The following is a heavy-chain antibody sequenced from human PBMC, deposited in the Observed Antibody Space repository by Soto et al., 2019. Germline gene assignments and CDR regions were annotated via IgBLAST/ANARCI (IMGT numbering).Heavy chain of an antibody. D-gene: IGHD3-16*02. CDR2: IYHSGST. CDR3: ARVSGEDDYVWGSYRSNWFDP. CDR1: GGSISSGGYS. Sequence: QLQLQESDSGLVKPSQTLSLTCAVSGGSISSGGYSWSWIRQPPGKGLEWIGYIYHSGSTYYNPSLKSRVTIAVDRSKNQFSLKLSSVTAADTAVYYCARVSGEDDYVWGSYRSNWFDPWGQGTLVTVSS. J-gene: IGHJ5*02. V-gene: IGHV4-30-2*01.